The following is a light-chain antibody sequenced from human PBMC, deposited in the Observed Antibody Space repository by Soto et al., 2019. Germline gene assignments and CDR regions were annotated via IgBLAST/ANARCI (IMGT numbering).Light chain of an antibody. V-gene: IGLV1-44*01. Sequence: QCVLTQPASAYGTAGQRVTISCYGSRSNIGSNTVIWYQQLPGTAPKLLIYSNNQRPSGVPDRFSGSKSGTSASLAISGHQSEDEADYYCAAWDDSPNGYVFGTGTKVTVL. J-gene: IGLJ1*01. CDR2: SNN. CDR1: RSNIGSNT. CDR3: AAWDDSPNGYV.